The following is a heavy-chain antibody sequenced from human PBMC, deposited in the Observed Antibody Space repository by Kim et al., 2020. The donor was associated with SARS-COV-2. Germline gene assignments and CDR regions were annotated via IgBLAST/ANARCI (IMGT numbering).Heavy chain of an antibody. V-gene: IGHV4-59*08. Sequence: SETLSLTCTVSGGSISSYYWSWVRQPPGQGLEWIGYFYYSGGTSYNPSLKSRVTISVDTSKNQFSLKLSSVTAADTAVYYCATKNGQYWGQGTLVTVSS. J-gene: IGHJ4*02. CDR2: FYYSGGT. CDR3: ATKNGQY. D-gene: IGHD2-8*01. CDR1: GGSISSYY.